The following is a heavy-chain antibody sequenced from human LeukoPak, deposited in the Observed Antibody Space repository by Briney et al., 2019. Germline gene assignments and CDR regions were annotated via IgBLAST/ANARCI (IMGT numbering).Heavy chain of an antibody. Sequence: PGGSLRLSCAASGFTFSSYWMHWVRQTPEKGLVWVSHINSDGSGATYADSVKGRFTISRDNAKNTLYLQMNSLRDEDTAVYYCARDTPGDGIDYWGQGTLVTASS. CDR3: ARDTPGDGIDY. D-gene: IGHD7-27*01. CDR1: GFTFSSYW. CDR2: INSDGSGA. V-gene: IGHV3-74*01. J-gene: IGHJ4*02.